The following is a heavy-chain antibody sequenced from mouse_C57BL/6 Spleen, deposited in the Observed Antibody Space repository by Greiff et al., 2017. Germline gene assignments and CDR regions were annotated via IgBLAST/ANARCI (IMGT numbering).Heavy chain of an antibody. CDR2: ISYDGNN. J-gene: IGHJ3*01. CDR1: GYSITSGYY. Sequence: EVQLQESGPGLVKPSQSLSLTCSVTGYSITSGYYWNWIRQFPGNKLEWMGYISYDGNNNYNPSLKNRISITRDTANNQFFLKLNSVTTEDTATYYCARGDYGSSWADWGQGTLVTVSA. V-gene: IGHV3-6*01. D-gene: IGHD1-1*01. CDR3: ARGDYGSSWAD.